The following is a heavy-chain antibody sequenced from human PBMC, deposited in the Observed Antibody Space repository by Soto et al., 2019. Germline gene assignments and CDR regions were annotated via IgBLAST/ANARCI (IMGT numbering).Heavy chain of an antibody. CDR1: GGSISSGGYY. Sequence: SETLSLTCTVSGGSISSGGYYWSWIHQHPGKGLEWIGYIYYSGSTYYNPSLKSRVTFSADSSRGQFSLRLNSVTAADTAVYYCARTVLGPDLLADSFVDYYYYMDVWGQGTTVTVSS. V-gene: IGHV4-30-4*08. CDR3: ARTVLGPDLLADSFVDYYYYMDV. D-gene: IGHD3-9*01. CDR2: IYYSGST. J-gene: IGHJ6*03.